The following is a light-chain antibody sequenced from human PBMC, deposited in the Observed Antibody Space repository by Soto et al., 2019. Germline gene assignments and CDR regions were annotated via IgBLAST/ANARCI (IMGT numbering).Light chain of an antibody. CDR1: QTVSNN. Sequence: EIVMTQYPATLSVSPGERATLSCRASQTVSNNLAWYQQKPGQAPRLLFYSSSTRATGVPARFSGSRSGTDFTLPISSLQSEDFAVYYCQPYNSWPLTFGGGTKVETK. V-gene: IGKV3-15*01. J-gene: IGKJ4*01. CDR2: SSS. CDR3: QPYNSWPLT.